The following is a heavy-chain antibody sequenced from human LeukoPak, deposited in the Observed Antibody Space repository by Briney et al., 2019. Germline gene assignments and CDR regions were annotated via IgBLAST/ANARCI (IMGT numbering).Heavy chain of an antibody. CDR3: AREDYSDYYMDV. CDR1: GFTFSSYS. Sequence: GGSLRLSCAASGFTFSSYSMNWVRQAPGKGLAWVLSISSNSSYIYYADSVKGRITISRDNAKNTLYLQMNSLRAEDTAVYYCAREDYSDYYMDVWGKGTTVTVSS. D-gene: IGHD4-11*01. V-gene: IGHV3-21*01. J-gene: IGHJ6*03. CDR2: ISSNSSYI.